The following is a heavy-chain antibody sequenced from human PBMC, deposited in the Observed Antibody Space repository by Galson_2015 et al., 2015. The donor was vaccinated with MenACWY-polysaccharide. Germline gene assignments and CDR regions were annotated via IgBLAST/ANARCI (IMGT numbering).Heavy chain of an antibody. CDR2: IHLKSDGT. D-gene: IGHD1-14*01. Sequence: SLKVSCKASGYTFNDNYIHWVRQAPGQGLEWIGWIHLKSDGTQYAQKFQGRVTMTRDTSISTSYMELSRLRPDDTAVYYCATTGGRDYWGQGTLVTVSS. CDR3: ATTGGRDY. V-gene: IGHV1-2*02. CDR1: GYTFNDNY. J-gene: IGHJ4*02.